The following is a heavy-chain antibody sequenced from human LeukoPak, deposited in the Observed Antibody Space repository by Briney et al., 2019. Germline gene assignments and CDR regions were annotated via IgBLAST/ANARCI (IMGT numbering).Heavy chain of an antibody. Sequence: HGASVKVSCKASGYTFTGYYMHWVRQAPGQGLEWMGRINPNSGGTNYAQKFQGRVTMTRDTSISTAYMELSRLRSDDTAVYYCAGYSYGYHDAFDIWGQGTMVTVSS. CDR2: INPNSGGT. V-gene: IGHV1-2*06. CDR3: AGYSYGYHDAFDI. J-gene: IGHJ3*02. D-gene: IGHD5-18*01. CDR1: GYTFTGYY.